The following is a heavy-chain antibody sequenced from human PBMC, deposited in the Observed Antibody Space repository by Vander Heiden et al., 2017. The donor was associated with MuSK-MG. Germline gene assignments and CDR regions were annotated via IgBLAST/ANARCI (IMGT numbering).Heavy chain of an antibody. CDR3: AKEAILRRYYYYMDV. CDR2: ISYDGSNK. V-gene: IGHV3-30*18. Sequence: QVQLVESGGGVVQPGRSLRLSCAASGFTFRSYGMHWVRQAPGKGLEWVAVISYDGSNKYYADSVKGRFTISRDNSKNTLYLQMNSLRAEDTAVYYCAKEAILRRYYYYMDVWGKGTTVTVSS. J-gene: IGHJ6*03. CDR1: GFTFRSYG.